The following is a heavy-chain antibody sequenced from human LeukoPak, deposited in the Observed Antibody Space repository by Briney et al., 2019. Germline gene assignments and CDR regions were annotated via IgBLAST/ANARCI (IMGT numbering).Heavy chain of an antibody. V-gene: IGHV3-23*01. J-gene: IGHJ4*02. Sequence: GGSLRLSCEASGFTFSSYAMNWVRQAPGKGLEWVSGNSGSGGSTFSADSVKGRFTISRDNSKNTLYLQMNSLRAEDTAVYYCAKSGGYSYAENFDHWGQGTLVTVSS. CDR2: NSGSGGST. CDR3: AKSGGYSYAENFDH. CDR1: GFTFSSYA. D-gene: IGHD5-18*01.